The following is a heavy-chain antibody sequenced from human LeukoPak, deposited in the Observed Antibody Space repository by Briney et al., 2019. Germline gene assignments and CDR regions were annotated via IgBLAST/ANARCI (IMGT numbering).Heavy chain of an antibody. CDR2: IYYSGTT. D-gene: IGHD4-17*01. CDR1: GGSISSGGYY. Sequence: KTSETLSLTCTVSGGSISSGGYYWSWIRQHPGRGLGWIGSIYYSGTTYYNPSLKSRVTISVDTSKNQLSLKLSSVTAADTAVYYCAGQGRTDYGPFDYWGQGTLVIVSS. V-gene: IGHV4-31*03. J-gene: IGHJ4*02. CDR3: AGQGRTDYGPFDY.